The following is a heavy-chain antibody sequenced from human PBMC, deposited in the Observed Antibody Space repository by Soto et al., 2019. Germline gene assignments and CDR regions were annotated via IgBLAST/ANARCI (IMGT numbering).Heavy chain of an antibody. CDR2: INHLETT. D-gene: IGHD3-10*01. CDR1: GASITYGAYS. J-gene: IGHJ4*02. CDR3: ARGGGFDSFDY. Sequence: QLQLHMSGSGLVKPSQTLSLTCTVSGASITYGAYSWSWIRQTPGKGLEWIGYINHLETTFYNPSFESRLTLSIDRTTNQFSLNLKSMSAADRAVYFGARGGGFDSFDYWGQGILVTVSS. V-gene: IGHV4-30-2*01.